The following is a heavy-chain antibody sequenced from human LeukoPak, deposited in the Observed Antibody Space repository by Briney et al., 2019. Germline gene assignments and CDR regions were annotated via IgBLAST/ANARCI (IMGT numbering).Heavy chain of an antibody. Sequence: GGSLRLSCAASGFTLTNYAMYWVRQAPGKGLEWVSAISGRDDSTYYADSVKGRFTISRDTSKNTLFLQMNSLRAEDTAVYYCAKWGDYDILTGYYDPDSWGQGTLVTVSS. D-gene: IGHD3-9*01. V-gene: IGHV3-23*01. CDR2: ISGRDDST. CDR3: AKWGDYDILTGYYDPDS. J-gene: IGHJ5*01. CDR1: GFTLTNYA.